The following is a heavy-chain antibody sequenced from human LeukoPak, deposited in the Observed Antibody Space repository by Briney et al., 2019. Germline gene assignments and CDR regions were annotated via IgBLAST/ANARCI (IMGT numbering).Heavy chain of an antibody. D-gene: IGHD4-17*01. Sequence: GGSLRLSCAASGFTVSSNYMSWVRQAPGKGLEWVSVIYSGGSTYYADSVKGRFTISRDNSKNTLYLQKNSLRAEDTAVYYCATLRDYGDYVLDYWGQGTLVTVSS. CDR2: IYSGGST. J-gene: IGHJ4*02. CDR3: ATLRDYGDYVLDY. V-gene: IGHV3-66*01. CDR1: GFTVSSNY.